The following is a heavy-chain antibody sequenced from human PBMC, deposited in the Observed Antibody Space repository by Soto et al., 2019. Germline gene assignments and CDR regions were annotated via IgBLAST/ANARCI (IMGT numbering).Heavy chain of an antibody. CDR1: GGTFSSYT. J-gene: IGHJ4*02. CDR3: ARDKRVSFGELYIDY. D-gene: IGHD3-10*01. V-gene: IGHV1-69*04. Sequence: ASVKVSCKASGGTFSSYTISWVRQAPGQGLEWMGRIIPILGIANYAQKFQGRVTITADKSTSTAYMELSSLRSEDTAVYYCARDKRVSFGELYIDYWGQGTLVPSPQ. CDR2: IIPILGIA.